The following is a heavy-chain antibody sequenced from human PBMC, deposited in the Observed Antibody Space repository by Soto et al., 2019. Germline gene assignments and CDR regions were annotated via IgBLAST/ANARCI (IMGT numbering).Heavy chain of an antibody. D-gene: IGHD2-8*01. V-gene: IGHV4-59*01. CDR2: IYYSHST. Sequence: PSETLSLTCTVSGGCHNSYSWRWLRQPPGKGLEGVGYIYYSHSTNHNQSLKQRVTLPVNTSKHQFSLTLTSVTAPDTPGYDCARAEGGPAADYSPGCSNGVCYTGDYFDFWGRGTLVTVSA. J-gene: IGHJ2*01. CDR3: ARAEGGPAADYSPGCSNGVCYTGDYFDF. CDR1: GGCHNSYS.